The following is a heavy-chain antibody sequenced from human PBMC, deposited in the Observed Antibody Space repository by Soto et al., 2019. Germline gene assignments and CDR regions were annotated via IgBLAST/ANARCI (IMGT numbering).Heavy chain of an antibody. CDR3: ARMSVVVTKNWFDP. CDR2: ISAYNGNT. J-gene: IGHJ5*02. V-gene: IGHV1-18*01. CDR1: GYTFTSYG. D-gene: IGHD2-21*02. Sequence: ASVKVSCKASGYTFTSYGLSWVRQAPGQGLEWMGWISAYNGNTNYAQKLQGRVTMTTDTSTSTAYMELRSLRSDDTAVYYCARMSVVVTKNWFDPWGQGTLVTVSS.